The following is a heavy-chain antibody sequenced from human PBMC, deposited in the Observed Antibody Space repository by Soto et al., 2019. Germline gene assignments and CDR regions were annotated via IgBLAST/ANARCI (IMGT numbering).Heavy chain of an antibody. D-gene: IGHD6-6*01. Sequence: ASVKVSCKASGYTFTSYGISWVRQAPGQGLEWMGWISAYNGNTNYAQKLQGRVTMTTDTSTSTAYMELRSLRSDDTAVYYCERSAARQDYYYYGMDVWGQGTSVTVSS. CDR3: ERSAARQDYYYYGMDV. CDR2: ISAYNGNT. J-gene: IGHJ6*02. V-gene: IGHV1-18*04. CDR1: GYTFTSYG.